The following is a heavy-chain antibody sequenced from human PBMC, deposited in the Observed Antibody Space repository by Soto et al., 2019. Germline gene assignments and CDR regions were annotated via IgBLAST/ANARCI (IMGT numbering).Heavy chain of an antibody. CDR1: GYTFTSHD. Sequence: QVQRVQSGAEVKKSGASVKVSCKASGYTFTSHDINWVRQATGQGLEWMGWMNTNSGNTGYAQKFQGRVTMTRNTSTSTAYMGLSSLRSEDTAVYYCARWDYGVYARFDYWGQGTLVTVSS. CDR3: ARWDYGVYARFDY. CDR2: MNTNSGNT. D-gene: IGHD4-17*01. J-gene: IGHJ4*02. V-gene: IGHV1-8*01.